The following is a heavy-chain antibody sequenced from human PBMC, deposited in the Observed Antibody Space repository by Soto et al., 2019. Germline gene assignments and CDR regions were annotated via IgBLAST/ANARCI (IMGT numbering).Heavy chain of an antibody. V-gene: IGHV3-21*01. Sequence: EVQLVESGGGLVKPGGSLRLSCAASGFTFSSYSMNWVRQAPGKGLGWVSSISSSSSYIYYADSVKGRFTISRDNAKNSLYLQMNSLRAKDTAVYYCARGLYYYDSSGYYSPWGQGTLVTVSS. D-gene: IGHD3-22*01. CDR1: GFTFSSYS. CDR3: ARGLYYYDSSGYYSP. CDR2: ISSSSSYI. J-gene: IGHJ5*02.